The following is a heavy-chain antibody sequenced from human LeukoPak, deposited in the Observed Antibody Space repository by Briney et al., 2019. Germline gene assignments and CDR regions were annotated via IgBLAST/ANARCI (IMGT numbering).Heavy chain of an antibody. CDR3: AGALAAAGSRGWFDP. Sequence: SETLSLTCSVSGGSISRYHWYWIRQSPGKGLEWIGYIYYSGTTNYNRSLKSRVTISIDTSKNQFTLKVSSVTAADTAMYYCAGALAAAGSRGWFDPWGQGTLVTVSS. CDR2: IYYSGTT. D-gene: IGHD6-13*01. V-gene: IGHV4-59*08. J-gene: IGHJ5*02. CDR1: GGSISRYH.